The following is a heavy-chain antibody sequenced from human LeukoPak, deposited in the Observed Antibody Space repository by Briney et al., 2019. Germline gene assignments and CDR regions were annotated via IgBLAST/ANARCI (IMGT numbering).Heavy chain of an antibody. CDR2: ITGSGSSAYYA. CDR1: GFTSSSYA. D-gene: IGHD2-21*01. V-gene: IGHV3-23*01. Sequence: GGSLRLSCAASGFTSSSYATSWVRQAPGKGLEWVSAITGSGSSAYYAYYADSVRGRFTISRDNSKNTVDLQMSSLRAEDAAIYYCAKAMGDSGDYLRVFDYWGQGTLVTVSS. CDR3: AKAMGDSGDYLRVFDY. J-gene: IGHJ4*02.